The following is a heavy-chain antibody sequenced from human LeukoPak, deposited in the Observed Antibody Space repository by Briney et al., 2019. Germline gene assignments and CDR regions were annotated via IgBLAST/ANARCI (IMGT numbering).Heavy chain of an antibody. CDR3: ARARDGYTLECYFDY. CDR1: GGTFSSYA. Sequence: ASVKVSCKASGGTFSSYAISWVRQAPGQGLEWMGGIIPIFGTANYAQKFQGRVTITTDESTSTAYMELSSLRSEDTAVYYCARARDGYTLECYFDYWGQGTLVTVSS. CDR2: IIPIFGTA. J-gene: IGHJ4*02. D-gene: IGHD5-24*01. V-gene: IGHV1-69*05.